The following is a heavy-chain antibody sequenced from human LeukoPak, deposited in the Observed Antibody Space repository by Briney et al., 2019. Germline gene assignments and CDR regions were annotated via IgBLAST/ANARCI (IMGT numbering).Heavy chain of an antibody. CDR1: GFTFSSYG. D-gene: IGHD2-2*01. J-gene: IGHJ4*02. CDR2: IRYDGSNK. CDR3: ARERDCSGTTCYEGDY. V-gene: IGHV3-30*02. Sequence: GGSLRLSCAASGFTFSSYGMHWVRQAPGKGLEWVAFIRYDGSNKYYADSVKGRFTISRDNSKNTLYLQMNSLRAEDTAVYYCARERDCSGTTCYEGDYWGQGTLVTVSS.